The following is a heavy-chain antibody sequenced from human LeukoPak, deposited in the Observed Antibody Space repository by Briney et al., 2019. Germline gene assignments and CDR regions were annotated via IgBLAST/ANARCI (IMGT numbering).Heavy chain of an antibody. Sequence: KSSETLSLTCAVYGGSFSGYYWSWIRQPPGKGLEWIGSIYYSGSTYYNPSLKSRVTISVDTSKNQFSLKLSSVTAADTAVYYCARGLDYSNYIDYWGQGTLVTVSS. V-gene: IGHV4-34*01. J-gene: IGHJ4*02. CDR3: ARGLDYSNYIDY. D-gene: IGHD4-11*01. CDR1: GGSFSGYY. CDR2: IYYSGST.